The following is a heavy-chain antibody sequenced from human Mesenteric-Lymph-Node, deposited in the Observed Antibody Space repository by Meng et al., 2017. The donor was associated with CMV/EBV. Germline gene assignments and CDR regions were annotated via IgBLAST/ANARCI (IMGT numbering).Heavy chain of an antibody. D-gene: IGHD3-10*01. CDR1: GYTFTNYD. CDR3: ARALRGVAQPPDY. V-gene: IGHV1-2*02. J-gene: IGHJ4*02. CDR2: INPSSGGT. Sequence: ASVKVSCKASGYTFTNYDIDWVRQAPGQGLEWMGWINPSSGGTNYAQKFKGRVTMTRDTSISTVYMELSRLRSDDTAVYYCARALRGVAQPPDYWGQGTLVTVSS.